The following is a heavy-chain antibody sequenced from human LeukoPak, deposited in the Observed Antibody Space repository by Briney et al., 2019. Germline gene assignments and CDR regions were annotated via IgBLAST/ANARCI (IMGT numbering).Heavy chain of an antibody. CDR2: FHDSEST. CDR3: ARGDPSGRPGIAFDY. D-gene: IGHD1-26*01. CDR1: GGSISNNY. V-gene: IGHV4-59*01. Sequence: SETLSLTCTVSGGSISNNYWSWIRQPPGKGLEWIGHFHDSESTNYDPSLKSRVTISVDTSKNQFSLKLSSVTAADTAVYYCARGDPSGRPGIAFDYWGQGTLVTVSS. J-gene: IGHJ4*02.